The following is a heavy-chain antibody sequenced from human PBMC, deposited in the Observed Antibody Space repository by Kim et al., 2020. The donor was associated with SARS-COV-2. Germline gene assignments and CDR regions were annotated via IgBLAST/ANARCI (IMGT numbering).Heavy chain of an antibody. J-gene: IGHJ4*02. Sequence: GGSLRLSCAASGFTFSSYGMHWVRQAPGKGLEWVAIISYDGSNKYYADSVKGRFTISRDNSKNTLYLQMNSLRADDTAVYYCARTPSNRGLSIDYWGQGT. D-gene: IGHD3-10*01. CDR2: ISYDGSNK. CDR1: GFTFSSYG. V-gene: IGHV3-33*05. CDR3: ARTPSNRGLSIDY.